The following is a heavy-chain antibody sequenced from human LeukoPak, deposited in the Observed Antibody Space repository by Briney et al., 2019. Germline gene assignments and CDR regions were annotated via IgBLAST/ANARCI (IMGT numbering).Heavy chain of an antibody. V-gene: IGHV3-7*01. CDR3: ARDPPPLYSSGWYYFDY. Sequence: SGGSLRLSCAASGFTFSSYWMSWVRQAPGKGLEWVANIKQGGSEKYYVDSVKGRFTISRDNAKNSLYLQMNSLRAEDTAVYYCARDPPPLYSSGWYYFDYWGQGTLVTVSS. CDR2: IKQGGSEK. D-gene: IGHD6-19*01. CDR1: GFTFSSYW. J-gene: IGHJ4*02.